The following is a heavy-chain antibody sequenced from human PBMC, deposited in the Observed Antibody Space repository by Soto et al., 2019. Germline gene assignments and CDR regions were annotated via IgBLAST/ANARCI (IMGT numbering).Heavy chain of an antibody. D-gene: IGHD3-3*01. Sequence: PGGSLRLSCAASGFTFSSYSMNWVRQAPGKGLEWVSSISSSSSYIYYADSVKGRFTISRDNAKNSLYLQMNSLRAEDTAVYYCASIWDSHLDFWSGFYYGHLEYWGQGTLVTVSS. CDR1: GFTFSSYS. J-gene: IGHJ4*02. CDR2: ISSSSSYI. V-gene: IGHV3-21*01. CDR3: ASIWDSHLDFWSGFYYGHLEY.